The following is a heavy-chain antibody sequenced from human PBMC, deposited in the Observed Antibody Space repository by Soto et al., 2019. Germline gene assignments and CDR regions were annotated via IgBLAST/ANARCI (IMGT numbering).Heavy chain of an antibody. D-gene: IGHD3-10*01. V-gene: IGHV3-30-3*01. CDR1: GFTFSSYA. CDR3: ARDPMGRYYGSGSYYFDY. J-gene: IGHJ4*02. Sequence: QVQLVESGGGVVQPGRSLRLSCAASGFTFSSYATHWVRQAPGKGLEWVAVISYDGSNKYYADSLKGRFTISRDNSKNTLYLQMNSLRAEDTAVYYCARDPMGRYYGSGSYYFDYWGQGTLVTVSS. CDR2: ISYDGSNK.